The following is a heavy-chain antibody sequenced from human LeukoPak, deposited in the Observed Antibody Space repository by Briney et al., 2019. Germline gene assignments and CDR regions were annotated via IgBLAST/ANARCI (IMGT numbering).Heavy chain of an antibody. CDR1: GGTFSSYA. V-gene: IGHV1-69*04. CDR3: ATVMGRAYSSGWSGDFQH. CDR2: IIPILGIA. D-gene: IGHD6-19*01. J-gene: IGHJ1*01. Sequence: GSSVKVSCKASGGTFSSYAISWVRQAPGQGLEWMGRIIPILGIANYAQKFQGRVTITADKSTSTAYMELSSLRSEDTAVYYCATVMGRAYSSGWSGDFQHWGQGTLVTVSS.